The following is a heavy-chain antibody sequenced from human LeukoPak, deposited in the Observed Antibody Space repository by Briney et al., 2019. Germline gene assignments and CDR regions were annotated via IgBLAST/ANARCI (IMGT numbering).Heavy chain of an antibody. Sequence: QAGGSLRLSCAASGFTFSSYAMSWVRQAPGKGLEWVAFIRYDGSNKYYADSVKGRFTISRDNSKNTLYLQMNSLRAEDTAVYYCANGIAARGEFDYWGQGTLVTVSS. D-gene: IGHD6-6*01. CDR1: GFTFSSYA. CDR3: ANGIAARGEFDY. V-gene: IGHV3-30*02. J-gene: IGHJ4*02. CDR2: IRYDGSNK.